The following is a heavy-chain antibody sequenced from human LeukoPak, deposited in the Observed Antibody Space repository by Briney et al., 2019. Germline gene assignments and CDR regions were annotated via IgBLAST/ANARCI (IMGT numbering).Heavy chain of an antibody. V-gene: IGHV3-21*01. J-gene: IGHJ2*01. D-gene: IGHD3-3*02. CDR1: GFTFSSYS. Sequence: GGSLRLSRAASGFTFSSYSMNWVRQAPGKGLEWVSSISSSSSYIYYADTVKGRFTISRDNAKNSLYLQMNSLRAEDTAVYYCARGAFLEWNHWYSDLWGRGTLVTASS. CDR3: ARGAFLEWNHWYSDL. CDR2: ISSSSSYI.